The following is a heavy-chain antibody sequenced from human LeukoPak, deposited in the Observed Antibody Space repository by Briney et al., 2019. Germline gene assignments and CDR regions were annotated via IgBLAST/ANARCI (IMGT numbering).Heavy chain of an antibody. V-gene: IGHV3-23*01. D-gene: IGHD3-22*01. CDR2: ISGSGGST. CDR3: AKDSYPHYSSGYALPVYGMDV. Sequence: PGGSLRLSCAASGFTFSSYAMSWVRQAPGKGLEWVSAISGSGGSTYYADSVKGRFTISRDNSKNSLYLQMNSLRTEDTALYYCAKDSYPHYSSGYALPVYGMDVWGQGTTVTVSS. CDR1: GFTFSSYA. J-gene: IGHJ6*02.